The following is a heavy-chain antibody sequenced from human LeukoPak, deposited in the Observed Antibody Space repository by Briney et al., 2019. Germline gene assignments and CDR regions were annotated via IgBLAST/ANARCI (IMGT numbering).Heavy chain of an antibody. D-gene: IGHD3-22*01. V-gene: IGHV1-8*01. CDR3: ARGSSDYYDSSGYYYPY. Sequence: PSVKVSCKSSGYTFTGYDINWVRQATGQGLEWMGWMNPNSGNTGYAQKLQGRVTMTRNTSISTAYMELSSLSSEDTAVYYCARGSSDYYDSSGYYYPYWGQGTLVTVSS. CDR2: MNPNSGNT. CDR1: GYTFTGYD. J-gene: IGHJ4*02.